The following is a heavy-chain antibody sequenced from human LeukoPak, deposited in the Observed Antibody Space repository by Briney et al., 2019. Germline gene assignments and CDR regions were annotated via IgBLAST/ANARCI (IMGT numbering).Heavy chain of an antibody. CDR3: AKAYGSGNNYYYYMDV. CDR1: GFTFSSYA. CDR2: ISGSGGST. D-gene: IGHD3-10*01. V-gene: IGHV3-23*01. Sequence: GGSLRLSCAASGFTFSSYAMSWVRQAPGKGLEWVPAISGSGGSTYYADSVKGRFTISRDNSKNTLCLQMNSLRAEDTAVYYCAKAYGSGNNYYYYMDVWGKGTTVTVSS. J-gene: IGHJ6*03.